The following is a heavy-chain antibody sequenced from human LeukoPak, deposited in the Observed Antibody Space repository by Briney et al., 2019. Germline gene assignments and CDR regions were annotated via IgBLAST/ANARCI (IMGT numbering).Heavy chain of an antibody. Sequence: LVASVKVSCKASGYTFTSYGISWVRQAPGQGLEWMGWISAYNGNTNYAQKLQGRVTMTTDTSTSTAYMELRSLKSDDTAVYYCARGGTISVVAKPYYMDVWGKGTTVTVSS. CDR3: ARGGTISVVAKPYYMDV. V-gene: IGHV1-18*01. CDR1: GYTFTSYG. CDR2: ISAYNGNT. D-gene: IGHD1-7*01. J-gene: IGHJ6*03.